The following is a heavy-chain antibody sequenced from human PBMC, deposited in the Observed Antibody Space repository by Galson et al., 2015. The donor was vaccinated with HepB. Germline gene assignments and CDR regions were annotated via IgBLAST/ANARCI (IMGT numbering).Heavy chain of an antibody. J-gene: IGHJ3*02. CDR2: ISSSSSYI. D-gene: IGHD3-3*01. CDR1: GFTFSSYS. V-gene: IGHV3-21*01. Sequence: SLRPSCAASGFTFSSYSMNWVRQAPGKGLEWVSSISSSSSYIYYADSVKGRFTISRDNAKNSLYLQMNSLRAEDTAVYYCARETYYDFWSGYYHDAFDIWGQGTMVTVSS. CDR3: ARETYYDFWSGYYHDAFDI.